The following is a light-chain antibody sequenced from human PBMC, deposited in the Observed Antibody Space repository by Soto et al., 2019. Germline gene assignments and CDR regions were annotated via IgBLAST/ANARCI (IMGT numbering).Light chain of an antibody. Sequence: EIVLTQSPGTLSLSPGERATLSCRASQSVSSSYLAWYQQKPGQAPRLLIYGASSRATGIPDRFSGSGSGTDFTLTISRLEPEDFAVYYCQHRVTCGQGTKLEIK. V-gene: IGKV3-20*01. CDR3: QHRVT. J-gene: IGKJ2*01. CDR2: GAS. CDR1: QSVSSSY.